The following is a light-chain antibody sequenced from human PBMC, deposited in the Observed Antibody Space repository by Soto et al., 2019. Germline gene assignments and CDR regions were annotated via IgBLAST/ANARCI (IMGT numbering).Light chain of an antibody. CDR2: EVN. CDR1: SCDVGTYNF. V-gene: IGLV2-23*02. J-gene: IGLJ2*01. CDR3: CSYAGSSTLVI. Sequence: QSALTQPASVSGSPGQSITISCTGTSCDVGTYNFVSWYQQYPGKAPKLMIYEVNKRPSGLSNRFSGSKSGNTASLTISGLQAEDEADYYCCSYAGSSTLVIFGGGTKLTVL.